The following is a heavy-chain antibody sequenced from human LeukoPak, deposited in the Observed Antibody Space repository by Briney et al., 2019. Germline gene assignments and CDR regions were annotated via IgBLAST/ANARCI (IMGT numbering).Heavy chain of an antibody. CDR2: MNPNSGNT. D-gene: IGHD3-22*01. CDR3: ARDYDSSGYYQFDP. Sequence: GASVKVSCKASGYTFTSYDINWVRQATGLGLEWMGWMNPNSGNTGYAQKFQGRVTITRNTSISTAYMELSSLRSEDTAVYYCARDYDSSGYYQFDPWGQGTLVTVSS. CDR1: GYTFTSYD. J-gene: IGHJ5*02. V-gene: IGHV1-8*03.